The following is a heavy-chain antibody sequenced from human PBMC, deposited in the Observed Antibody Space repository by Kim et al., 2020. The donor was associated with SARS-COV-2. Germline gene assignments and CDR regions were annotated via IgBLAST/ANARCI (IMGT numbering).Heavy chain of an antibody. CDR3: ARDTWGDYGDYDGYNWFDP. J-gene: IGHJ5*02. V-gene: IGHV4-59*13. Sequence: SETLSLTCTVSGGSISSYYWSWIRQPPGKGLEWIGYIYYSGSTNYNPSLKSRVTISVDTSKNQFSLKLSSVTAADTAVYYCARDTWGDYGDYDGYNWFDPWGQGTLVTVSS. CDR1: GGSISSYY. CDR2: IYYSGST. D-gene: IGHD4-17*01.